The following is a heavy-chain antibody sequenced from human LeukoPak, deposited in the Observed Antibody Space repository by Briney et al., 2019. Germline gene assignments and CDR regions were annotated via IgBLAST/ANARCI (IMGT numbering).Heavy chain of an antibody. J-gene: IGHJ4*02. Sequence: PSETLPLTCTVSGYSIRSGYQWAWIRQPPGKGLEWIGSIYQSGSTYDNPSLKSRVTMSVDTSKNQFSLKLSSVTAADTAVYYCARAKSGSYYRSPPVGFDYWGQGTLVTVSS. CDR1: GYSIRSGYQ. CDR2: IYQSGST. CDR3: ARAKSGSYYRSPPVGFDY. D-gene: IGHD1-26*01. V-gene: IGHV4-38-2*02.